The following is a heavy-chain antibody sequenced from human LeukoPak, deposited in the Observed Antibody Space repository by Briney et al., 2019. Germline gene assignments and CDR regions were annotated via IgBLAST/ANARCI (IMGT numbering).Heavy chain of an antibody. Sequence: GGSLRLSCAASGFTFSSYAMSWVRQAPGKGLEWVSAISGSGGSTYYADSVKGRFTISRDNSKNTLYLQMNSLRAEDTAVYYCAKAYYYDSSGYYLAGYWGQGTLVTVSS. CDR2: ISGSGGST. CDR3: AKAYYYDSSGYYLAGY. J-gene: IGHJ4*02. CDR1: GFTFSSYA. V-gene: IGHV3-23*01. D-gene: IGHD3-22*01.